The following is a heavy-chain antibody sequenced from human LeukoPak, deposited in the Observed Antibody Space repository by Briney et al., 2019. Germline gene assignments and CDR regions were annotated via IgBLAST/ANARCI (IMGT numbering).Heavy chain of an antibody. V-gene: IGHV3-23*05. J-gene: IGHJ3*01. CDR2: SSSGGSNT. CDR1: GFTFSEYA. CDR3: GRDPNGDYVGAFEF. D-gene: IGHD4-17*01. Sequence: GGSRRLSCAASGFTFSEYALVWVRQAPGEGLEWVSASSSGGSNTLYADAVKGRFTISRDNSKNTLYLQMDSLRAEDTAVYFCGRDPNGDYVGAFEFWGHGTMVTVSS.